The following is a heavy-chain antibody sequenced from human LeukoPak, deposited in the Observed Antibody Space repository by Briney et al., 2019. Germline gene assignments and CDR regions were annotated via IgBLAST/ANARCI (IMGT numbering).Heavy chain of an antibody. V-gene: IGHV1-69*01. Sequence: ASVKVSGKASEGIFNSYGISWVRQAPGQGLEWMGGIIPRYDSPNHAQKFQGRVTFSADDTTATAYMELSSLRFEDTAVYYCARAFDWLDSWGQGTQVTVSS. CDR3: ARAFDWLDS. CDR2: IIPRYDSP. J-gene: IGHJ5*01. CDR1: EGIFNSYG.